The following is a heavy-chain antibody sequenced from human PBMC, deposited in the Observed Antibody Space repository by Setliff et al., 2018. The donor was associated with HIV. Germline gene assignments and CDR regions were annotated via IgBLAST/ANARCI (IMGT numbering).Heavy chain of an antibody. J-gene: IGHJ5*01. CDR1: GFSFSYYW. CDR2: INSDGSTV. V-gene: IGHV3-74*03. CDR3: VRVAGFSSSWFAY. Sequence: GRSLRLPCAASGFSFSYYWMHWVRQPPGKGLEWVARINSDGSTVEHAGAVKGRLTISRDNARNTLYLEMNSLRVEDAAMYYCVRVAGFSSSWFAYWGQGTLVTVSS. D-gene: IGHD6-13*01.